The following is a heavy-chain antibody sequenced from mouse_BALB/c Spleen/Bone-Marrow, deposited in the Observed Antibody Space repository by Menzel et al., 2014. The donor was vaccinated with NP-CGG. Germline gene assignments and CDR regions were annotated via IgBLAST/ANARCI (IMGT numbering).Heavy chain of an antibody. CDR2: IWAGGST. J-gene: IGHJ2*01. CDR3: ARAHYDYVLFDY. V-gene: IGHV2-9*02. D-gene: IGHD2-4*01. CDR1: GFSLTTYG. Sequence: QVQLKDSGPGLVAPSQSLSITCTVSGFSLTTYGVHWVRQSPGKGLEWLGVIWAGGSTNYNSAFMSRLSISKDNSKSQVFLKMNSLQTEDADMYYCARAHYDYVLFDYWGQGTTVTVSS.